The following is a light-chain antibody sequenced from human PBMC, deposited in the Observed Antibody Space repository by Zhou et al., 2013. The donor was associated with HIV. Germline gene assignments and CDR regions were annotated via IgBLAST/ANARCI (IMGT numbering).Light chain of an antibody. CDR1: QAIGSA. CDR2: GAS. CDR3: QHSHERPLS. V-gene: IGKV1-13*02. Sequence: AILLTQSPSSLSASVGDRVNITCRASQAIGSALGWYQQKPGAPPKLLIYGASTLETEVPSRFSGSGSGTDFTLTIDDLQPEDVGTYYCQHSHERPLSFGGGTKVQI. J-gene: IGKJ4*01.